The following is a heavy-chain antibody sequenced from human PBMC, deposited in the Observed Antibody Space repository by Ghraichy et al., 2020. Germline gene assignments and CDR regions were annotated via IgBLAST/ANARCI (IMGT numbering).Heavy chain of an antibody. CDR3: ARSSGVVVIASDAFDI. CDR1: GFTFSSYS. Sequence: GGSLRLSCAASGFTFSSYSMNWVRQAPGKGLEWVSYISSSSSTIYYADSVKGRFTISRDNAKNSLYLQMNSLRDEDTAVYYCARSSGVVVIASDAFDIWGQGTMVTVSS. J-gene: IGHJ3*02. CDR2: ISSSSSTI. V-gene: IGHV3-48*02. D-gene: IGHD2-21*01.